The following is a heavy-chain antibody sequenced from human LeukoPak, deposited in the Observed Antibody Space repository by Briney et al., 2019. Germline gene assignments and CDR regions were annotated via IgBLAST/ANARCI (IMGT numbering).Heavy chain of an antibody. CDR2: ISGDGGST. D-gene: IGHD3-9*01. Sequence: GGSLRLSCAASGFTFDDYAMHWVRQAPGKGLEWVSLISGDGGSTYYASSVKGRFTISRDNSKNSLYLQMNSLRTEDTALYYCAKDRGYDILTGENDYWGQGTLVTVSS. CDR1: GFTFDDYA. V-gene: IGHV3-43*02. J-gene: IGHJ4*02. CDR3: AKDRGYDILTGENDY.